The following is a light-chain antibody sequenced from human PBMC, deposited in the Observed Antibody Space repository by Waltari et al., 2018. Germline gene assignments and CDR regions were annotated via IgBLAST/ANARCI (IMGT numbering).Light chain of an antibody. CDR1: NWGHKF. Sequence: FALSQPPSVSVSPGQTASITCQADNWGHKFASWYQQEPGQSPLLVIYQDNKRPSGIPERFSGSNSGNTATLTISGPQAVDEADYYCQAWDSSTYVVFGGGTKLTVL. J-gene: IGLJ2*01. V-gene: IGLV3-1*01. CDR3: QAWDSSTYVV. CDR2: QDN.